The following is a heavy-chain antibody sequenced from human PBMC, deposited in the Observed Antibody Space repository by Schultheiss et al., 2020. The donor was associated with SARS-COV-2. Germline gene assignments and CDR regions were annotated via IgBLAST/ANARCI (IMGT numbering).Heavy chain of an antibody. Sequence: GGSLRLSCAASGFTFSSYWMHWVRQAPGRGLVWVSRINSDGSSTSYADSVKGRFTISRDNAKNTLYLQMNSLRAEDTAVYYCASFGEEHYYYYGMDVWGQGTTVTVSS. J-gene: IGHJ6*02. CDR2: INSDGSST. D-gene: IGHD3-10*01. CDR3: ASFGEEHYYYYGMDV. CDR1: GFTFSSYW. V-gene: IGHV3-74*01.